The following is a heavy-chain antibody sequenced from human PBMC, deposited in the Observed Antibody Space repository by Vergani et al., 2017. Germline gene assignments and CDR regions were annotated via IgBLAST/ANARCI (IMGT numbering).Heavy chain of an antibody. D-gene: IGHD4-17*01. CDR2: INPNSGGT. CDR3: AREGVLTTIDYYYGMDV. CDR1: GYTFTGYY. J-gene: IGHJ6*02. Sequence: QVQLVQSGAEVKKPGASVKVSCKASGYTFTGYYMHWVRQAPGQGLEWMGWINPNSGGTNYAQKFQGRVTMTRDTSISTAYMELSRLRSDDTAVYYCAREGVLTTIDYYYGMDVWGQGTTVTVSS. V-gene: IGHV1-2*02.